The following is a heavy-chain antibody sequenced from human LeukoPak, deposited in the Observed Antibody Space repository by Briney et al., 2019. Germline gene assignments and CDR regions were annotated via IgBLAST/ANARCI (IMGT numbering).Heavy chain of an antibody. CDR3: ATRISGYSLLFDY. J-gene: IGHJ4*01. CDR2: IYYSGST. D-gene: IGHD5-12*01. Sequence: SETLSLTCSVSGDSISNYYWGWIRQPPGKGLEYIGYIYYSGSTIYNPSLKSRVTISLDTSKNQFSLKLNSVTAADTAVYYCATRISGYSLLFDYWGQGTLVTVSS. CDR1: GDSISNYY. V-gene: IGHV4-59*01.